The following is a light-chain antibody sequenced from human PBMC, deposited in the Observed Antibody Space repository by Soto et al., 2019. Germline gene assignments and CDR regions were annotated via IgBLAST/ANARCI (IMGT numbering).Light chain of an antibody. V-gene: IGLV1-51*01. CDR3: GTWDSRLSAVV. CDR2: DND. CDR1: SSNIGNNY. J-gene: IGLJ2*01. Sequence: QSVLSQPPSVSAAPGQKVTISCSGSSSNIGNNYVSWYQQLPGTAPKLLIYDNDKRPSGIPDRLSGSKSGTSATLGITGLQTGDEADYYCGTWDSRLSAVVFGGGTKLTVL.